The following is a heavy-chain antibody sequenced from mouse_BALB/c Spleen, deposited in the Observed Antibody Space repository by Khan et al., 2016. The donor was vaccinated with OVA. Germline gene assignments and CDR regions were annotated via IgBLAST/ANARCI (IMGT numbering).Heavy chain of an antibody. CDR3: ARSAGTTYGMDY. J-gene: IGHJ4*01. CDR1: GYTFSSYW. D-gene: IGHD2-14*01. CDR2: ILPGRGNS. Sequence: QVQLQQSGAELMRPGASVKISCKASGYTFSSYWIEWVKQSPGHGLEWIAEILPGRGNSNYNEKFKGKAIFTADTSSNIAYMQLNRLTSEDSAVXYCARSAGTTYGMDYWGQGTSVTVSS. V-gene: IGHV1-9*01.